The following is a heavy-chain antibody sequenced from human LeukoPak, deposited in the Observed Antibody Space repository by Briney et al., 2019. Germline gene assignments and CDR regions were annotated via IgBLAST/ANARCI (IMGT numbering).Heavy chain of an antibody. Sequence: ASVKVSCKASGYTFTGYYMHWVRQAPGQGLEWMGWINPNSGGTSYAQKFQGRVTMTRDTSISTAYMELSSLRSDDTAVYYCAREVFGRGFDYWGQGTLVTVYS. D-gene: IGHD3-3*01. V-gene: IGHV1-2*02. J-gene: IGHJ5*01. CDR3: AREVFGRGFDY. CDR2: INPNSGGT. CDR1: GYTFTGYY.